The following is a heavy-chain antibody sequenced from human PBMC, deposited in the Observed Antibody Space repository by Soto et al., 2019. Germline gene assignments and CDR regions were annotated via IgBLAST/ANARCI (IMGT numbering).Heavy chain of an antibody. D-gene: IGHD3-10*01. J-gene: IGHJ6*02. CDR2: INHSGST. CDR3: ARDVYYYGSGSYYNPYYYYGMDV. CDR1: GGSFSGYY. Sequence: SETLSLTCAVYGGSFSGYYWSWIRQPPGKGLEWIGEINHSGSTNYNPSLKSRVTISVDTSKNQFSLKLSSVTAADTAVYYCARDVYYYGSGSYYNPYYYYGMDVWGQGTTVTVSS. V-gene: IGHV4-34*01.